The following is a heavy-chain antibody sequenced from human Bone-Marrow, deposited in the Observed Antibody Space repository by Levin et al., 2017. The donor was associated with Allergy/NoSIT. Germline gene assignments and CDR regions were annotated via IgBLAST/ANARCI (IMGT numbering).Heavy chain of an antibody. J-gene: IGHJ3*02. CDR1: GFTFSSYW. CDR2: IKQDGSEK. CDR3: ARDHGGETIDAFDS. D-gene: IGHD1-14*01. Sequence: GGSLRLSCAASGFTFSSYWMSWVRQAPGKGLEWVANIKQDGSEKYYVDSVKGRFTISRDNAKNSLYLQMNSLRAEDTAVYYCARDHGGETIDAFDSWGQGTMVTVSS. V-gene: IGHV3-7*01.